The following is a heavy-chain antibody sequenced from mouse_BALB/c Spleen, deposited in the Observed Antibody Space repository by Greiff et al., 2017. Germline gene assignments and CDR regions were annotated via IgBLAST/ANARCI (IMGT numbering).Heavy chain of an antibody. Sequence: VKLQESGPGLVQPSQSLSITCTVSGFSLTSYGVHWVRQSPGKGLEWLGVIWSGGSTDYNAAFISRLSISKDNSKSQVFFKMNSLQADDTAIYYCARSGYYEIAYWGQGTLVTVSA. D-gene: IGHD2-3*01. V-gene: IGHV2-4-1*01. J-gene: IGHJ3*01. CDR1: GFSLTSYG. CDR2: IWSGGST. CDR3: ARSGYYEIAY.